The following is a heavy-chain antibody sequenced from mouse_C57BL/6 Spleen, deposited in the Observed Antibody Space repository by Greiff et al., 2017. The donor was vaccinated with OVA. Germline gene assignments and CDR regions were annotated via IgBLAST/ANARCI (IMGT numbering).Heavy chain of an antibody. D-gene: IGHD1-1*01. CDR2: IYPGDGDT. V-gene: IGHV1-82*01. J-gene: IGHJ2*01. CDR3: ARVDTTVVGGFDY. CDR1: GYAFSSPW. Sequence: QVQLQQSGPELVKPGASVKISCKASGYAFSSPWMNWVKQRPGKGLEWIGRIYPGDGDTNYNGKFKGKATLTADKSSSTAYMQLSSLTSEDSAVYFCARVDTTVVGGFDYWGQGTTLTVSS.